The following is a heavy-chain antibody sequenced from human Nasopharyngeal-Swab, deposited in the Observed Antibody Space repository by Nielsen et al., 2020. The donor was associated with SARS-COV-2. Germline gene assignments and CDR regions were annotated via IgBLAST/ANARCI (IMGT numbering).Heavy chain of an antibody. CDR1: GYTLTELS. CDR3: ATGFAITMVRGVRYYYYGMDV. V-gene: IGHV1-24*01. Sequence: ASVQVSCKVSGYTLTELSMHWVRQAPAKGLEWMGGFDPEDGETIYAQKFQGRGTMTEDTSTDTAYMELSSLRSEDTAVYYCATGFAITMVRGVRYYYYGMDVWGQGTTVTVSS. J-gene: IGHJ6*02. D-gene: IGHD3-10*01. CDR2: FDPEDGET.